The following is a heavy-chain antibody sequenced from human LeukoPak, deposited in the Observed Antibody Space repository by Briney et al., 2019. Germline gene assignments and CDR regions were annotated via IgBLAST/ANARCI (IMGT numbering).Heavy chain of an antibody. Sequence: PGGSLRLSCAASGFTFSNYAMSWVRQAPGKGLEWVSGISGSGVSTNYADSAKGRFTISRDNSKNTLYLQMNSLRAEDTAIYYCAKLLWFGEGRADYWGQGTLVTVSS. V-gene: IGHV3-23*01. J-gene: IGHJ4*02. CDR1: GFTFSNYA. CDR2: ISGSGVST. CDR3: AKLLWFGEGRADY. D-gene: IGHD3-10*01.